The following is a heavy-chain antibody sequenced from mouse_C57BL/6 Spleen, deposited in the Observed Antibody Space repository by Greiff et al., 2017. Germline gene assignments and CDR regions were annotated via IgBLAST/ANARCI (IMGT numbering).Heavy chain of an antibody. V-gene: IGHV14-2*01. CDR2: IDPEDGET. D-gene: IGHD1-1*01. CDR1: GFNIKDYY. Sequence: EVQVVESGAELVKPGASVKLSCTASGFNIKDYYMHWVKQRTEQGLEWIGRIDPEDGETKYAPEFQGKATITADTSSNTAYLQLSSLTSEDTAVYYCARDGSSLYFDYWGQGTTLTVSS. J-gene: IGHJ2*01. CDR3: ARDGSSLYFDY.